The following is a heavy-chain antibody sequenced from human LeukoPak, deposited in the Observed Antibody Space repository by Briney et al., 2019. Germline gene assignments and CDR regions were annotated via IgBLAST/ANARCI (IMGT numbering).Heavy chain of an antibody. J-gene: IGHJ4*02. Sequence: SETLSLTCAVYGGSFSGYYWSWIRQPPGKGLEWIGEINHSGSTNYNPSLKSRVTISVDTSKNQFSLKLSSVTAADTAVYYCARGRDEEYQLLTYFDYWGQGTLVTVSS. CDR2: INHSGST. D-gene: IGHD2-2*01. CDR1: GGSFSGYY. CDR3: ARGRDEEYQLLTYFDY. V-gene: IGHV4-34*01.